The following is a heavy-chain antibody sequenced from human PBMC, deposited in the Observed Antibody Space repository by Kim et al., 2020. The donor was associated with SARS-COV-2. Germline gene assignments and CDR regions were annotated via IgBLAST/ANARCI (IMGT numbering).Heavy chain of an antibody. D-gene: IGHD3-10*01. CDR1: GFTFSSYS. V-gene: IGHV3-48*02. J-gene: IGHJ6*03. CDR3: AREEVLWFRELLSSYMDV. CDR2: ISSSSSTI. Sequence: GGSLRLSCAASGFTFSSYSMNWVRQAPGKGLEWVSYISSSSSTIYYADSVKGRFTISRDNAKNSLYLQMNSLRDEDTAVYYCAREEVLWFRELLSSYMDVWGKGTTVTVSS.